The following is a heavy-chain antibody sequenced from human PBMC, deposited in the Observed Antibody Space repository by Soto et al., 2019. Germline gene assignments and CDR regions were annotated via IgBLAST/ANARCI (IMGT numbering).Heavy chain of an antibody. CDR1: GGTFSSYA. Sequence: QVQLVQSGAEVKKPGSSVKVSCKASGGTFSSYAISWVRQAPGQGLEWMGGIIPIFGTANYAQKFQGRVTMTADEATSTAYMELSSLRSEDTAVYYCAREGKYSNVQEKYWYFALWGRGTLVTVSS. V-gene: IGHV1-69*12. CDR3: AREGKYSNVQEKYWYFAL. J-gene: IGHJ2*01. CDR2: IIPIFGTA. D-gene: IGHD6-6*01.